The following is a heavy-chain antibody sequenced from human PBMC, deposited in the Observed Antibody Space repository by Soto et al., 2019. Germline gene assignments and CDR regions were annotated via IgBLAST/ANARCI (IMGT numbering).Heavy chain of an antibody. D-gene: IGHD4-4*01. Sequence: ASVKVSCKASGYAFTSIHLHWLRQAPGKGPEWLGIIKPGGGSTSYAQQFRGRLTMTRDTSTSTVYMEMNSLRSDDTAVYYCARELATVTLDAFDIWGQGTMVTVSS. V-gene: IGHV1-46*01. CDR3: ARELATVTLDAFDI. J-gene: IGHJ3*02. CDR2: IKPGGGST. CDR1: GYAFTSIH.